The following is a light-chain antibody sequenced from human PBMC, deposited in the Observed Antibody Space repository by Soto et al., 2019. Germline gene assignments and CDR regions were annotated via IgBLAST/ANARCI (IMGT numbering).Light chain of an antibody. CDR1: SSDVGGYNY. CDR3: SSYTSSTPYV. CDR2: DVS. Sequence: QSALTQPASVSGSPGQSITISCTGTSSDVGGYNYVSWYQQHPGKAPKLMIYDVSNRPSGVSNRFSGSKSGNTAPLTISGLQAEDEADYYCSSYTSSTPYVFGTGTKLNVL. V-gene: IGLV2-14*01. J-gene: IGLJ1*01.